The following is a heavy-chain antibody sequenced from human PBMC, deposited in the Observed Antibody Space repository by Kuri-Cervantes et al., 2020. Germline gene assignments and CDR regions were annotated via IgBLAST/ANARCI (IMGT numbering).Heavy chain of an antibody. D-gene: IGHD1-14*01. V-gene: IGHV1-8*02. CDR2: MNPNSGNT. J-gene: IGHJ4*02. CDR1: GYTFTSYG. CDR3: AGGARAGIDY. Sequence: ASVKVSCKASGYTFTSYGIRWVRQAPGQGLEWMGWMNPNSGNTGYAQKFQGRVTMTRNTSISTAYMELSSLRSEDTAVYYCAGGARAGIDYWGQGTLVTVSS.